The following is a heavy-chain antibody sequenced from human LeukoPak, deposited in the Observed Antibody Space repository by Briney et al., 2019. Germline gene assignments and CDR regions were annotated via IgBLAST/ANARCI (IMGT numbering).Heavy chain of an antibody. V-gene: IGHV3-30*18. J-gene: IGHJ6*02. CDR3: AKGEYYYGMDV. CDR2: ISYDGSNK. CDR1: GFTFSSYG. Sequence: GGPLRLSCAASGFTFSSYGMHWVRQAPGKGLEWVAVISYDGSNKYYADSVKGRFTISRDNSKNTLYLQMNSLRAEDTAVYYCAKGEYYYGMDVWGQGTTVTVSS.